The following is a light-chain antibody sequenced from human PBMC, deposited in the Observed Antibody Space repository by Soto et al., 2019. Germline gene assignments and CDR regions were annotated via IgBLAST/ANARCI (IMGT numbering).Light chain of an antibody. CDR2: DAS. V-gene: IGKV3-11*01. CDR1: QNLGTLY. Sequence: EIVLTQSPGTLSLSPGERGTLSCRASQNLGTLYLAWFQQKPGQAPRLLIYDASNRATGIPARFSGSGSGTDFTLTISRLEPEDFAVYYCQQRSNWPITFGQGTRLEIK. J-gene: IGKJ5*01. CDR3: QQRSNWPIT.